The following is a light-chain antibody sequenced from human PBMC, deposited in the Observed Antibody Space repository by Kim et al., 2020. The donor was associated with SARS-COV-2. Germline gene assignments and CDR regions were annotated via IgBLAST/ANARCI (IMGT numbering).Light chain of an antibody. CDR1: QSISSW. V-gene: IGKV1-5*03. CDR2: KAS. CDR3: QQYNNYPWT. J-gene: IGKJ1*01. Sequence: DIQMTQSPSTLSASVGDRVTITCRASQSISSWLAWYQQKPGKAPNLLISKASSLESGVPSRFSGSGSGTEFTLTISSLQPDDFATYYCQQYNNYPWTFGQGTKVDIK.